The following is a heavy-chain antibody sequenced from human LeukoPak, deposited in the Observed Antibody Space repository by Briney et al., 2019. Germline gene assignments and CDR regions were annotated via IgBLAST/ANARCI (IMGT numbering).Heavy chain of an antibody. V-gene: IGHV3-30*04. CDR2: ISYDGSSK. D-gene: IGHD3-16*01. CDR1: GFTFSTYA. Sequence: GGSLRLSCAASGFTFSTYAMHWVRQAPGKGLEWVAVISYDGSSKYYADSVKGRFTISRDNVKNSLYLQMNSLRAEDTAVYYCARETWGVSFDYWAQGTLVTVSS. CDR3: ARETWGVSFDY. J-gene: IGHJ4*02.